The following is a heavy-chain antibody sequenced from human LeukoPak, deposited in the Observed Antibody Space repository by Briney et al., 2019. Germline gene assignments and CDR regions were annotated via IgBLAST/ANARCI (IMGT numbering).Heavy chain of an antibody. CDR2: IHSSGST. Sequence: PSETLSLTCTVSGGSISGSYWSWIRQPPEQGLEWLGFIHSSGSTDYSPSLKSRVIIAVDTSKNQFSLKLTSVTAADTAVYYCAREDAGWFDPWGQGTLVTVSS. J-gene: IGHJ5*02. CDR1: GGSISGSY. CDR3: AREDAGWFDP. V-gene: IGHV4-59*01.